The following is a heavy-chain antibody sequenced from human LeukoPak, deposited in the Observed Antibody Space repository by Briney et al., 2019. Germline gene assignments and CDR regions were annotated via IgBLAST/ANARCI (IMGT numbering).Heavy chain of an antibody. J-gene: IGHJ4*02. D-gene: IGHD3-22*01. V-gene: IGHV3-23*01. CDR2: ISGSGGST. CDR1: GFTFSSYG. CDR3: AKVRASWTYYYDSSGYLH. Sequence: GGTLRLSCAASGFTFSSYGMSWVRQAPGKGLEWVSAISGSGGSTYYADSVKGRFTISRDNSKNTLYLQMNSLRAEDTAVYYCAKVRASWTYYYDSSGYLHWGQGTLVTVSS.